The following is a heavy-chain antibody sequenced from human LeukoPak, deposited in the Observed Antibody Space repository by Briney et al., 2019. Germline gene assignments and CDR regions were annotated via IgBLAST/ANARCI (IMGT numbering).Heavy chain of an antibody. D-gene: IGHD1/OR15-1a*01. Sequence: SETLSLTCTVSGDSLTSYYWTWIRQPPGKGLEWIGYIYSSGSTNYNPSLKSRVTISVDTSKNQFSLRLSSVTAADTAVYYCARKQGDYWGQGTLVTVSS. V-gene: IGHV4-59*01. CDR2: IYSSGST. CDR1: GDSLTSYY. J-gene: IGHJ4*02. CDR3: ARKQGDY.